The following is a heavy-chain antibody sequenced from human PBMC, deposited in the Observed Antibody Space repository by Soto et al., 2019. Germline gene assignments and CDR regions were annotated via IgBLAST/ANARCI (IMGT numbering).Heavy chain of an antibody. D-gene: IGHD6-19*01. CDR1: GFTFSSYW. CDR2: INSDGSST. V-gene: IGHV3-74*01. J-gene: IGHJ4*02. Sequence: GGSLRLSCAASGFTFSSYWMHWVRQAPGKGLVWVSRINSDGSSTSYADSVKGRFTISRDNAKNTLYLQMNSLRAEDTAVYYCARPALSGWYVKYWGQGTLVTVSS. CDR3: ARPALSGWYVKY.